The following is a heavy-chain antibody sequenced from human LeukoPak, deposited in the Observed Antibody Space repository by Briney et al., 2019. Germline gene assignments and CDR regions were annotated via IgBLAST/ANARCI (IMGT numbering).Heavy chain of an antibody. Sequence: SVKVSCKSSGGTFSSYAISWVRQAPGQGLEWMGKIIPIFGTANYAQKFQGRVTITTDESTSTAYMELSSMRSEDTAVYYCARGPWDRNDALYYFDYWGQGTLVTVSS. V-gene: IGHV1-69*05. CDR1: GGTFSSYA. CDR2: IIPIFGTA. J-gene: IGHJ4*02. CDR3: ARGPWDRNDALYYFDY. D-gene: IGHD1-1*01.